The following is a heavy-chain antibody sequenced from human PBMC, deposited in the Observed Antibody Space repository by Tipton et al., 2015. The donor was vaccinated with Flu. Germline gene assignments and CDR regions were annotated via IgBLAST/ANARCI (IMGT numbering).Heavy chain of an antibody. CDR1: GGSISSGGAY. D-gene: IGHD3-10*01. Sequence: TLSLTCIVSGGSISSGGAYWSWIRQHPGKGLEWIGCIFYSGSTYYNPSLMSRLTISVDTSKNQFSLNLNSVTAADTAVYYCARDQGFGGGLAYDYYGLDVWGQGP. CDR3: ARDQGFGGGLAYDYYGLDV. CDR2: IFYSGST. V-gene: IGHV4-31*03. J-gene: IGHJ6*02.